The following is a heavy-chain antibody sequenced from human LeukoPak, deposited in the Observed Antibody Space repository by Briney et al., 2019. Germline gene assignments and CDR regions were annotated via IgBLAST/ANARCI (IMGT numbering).Heavy chain of an antibody. CDR2: IRYDGSNK. Sequence: GGSLRLSCAASGFTFSSYGMYWVRQAPGKGLEWVAFIRYDGSNKYYADSVKGRFTVSRDNSKNTLYLQMNSLRAEDTAVYYCARVYIDAFDIWGQGTMVTVSS. V-gene: IGHV3-30*02. CDR3: ARVYIDAFDI. CDR1: GFTFSSYG. J-gene: IGHJ3*02.